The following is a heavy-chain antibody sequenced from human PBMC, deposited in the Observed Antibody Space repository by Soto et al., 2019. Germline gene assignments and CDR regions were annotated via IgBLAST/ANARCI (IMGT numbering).Heavy chain of an antibody. D-gene: IGHD2-2*01. Sequence: QVQLQQWGAGLLKPSETLSLTCAVYGGSFSGYYWSWIRQPPGKGLEWIGEINHSGSTNYNPSLKSRVTISVDTSKNQFSLKLSSVTAADTAVYYCARDRVPAVTGYWGQGTLVTVSS. V-gene: IGHV4-34*01. J-gene: IGHJ4*02. CDR3: ARDRVPAVTGY. CDR2: INHSGST. CDR1: GGSFSGYY.